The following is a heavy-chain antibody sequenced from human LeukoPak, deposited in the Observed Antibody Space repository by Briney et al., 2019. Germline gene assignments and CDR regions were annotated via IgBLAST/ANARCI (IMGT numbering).Heavy chain of an antibody. V-gene: IGHV5-51*01. CDR1: GYSFTSYW. D-gene: IGHD2-2*01. CDR3: ARGVPGYCSSTSCYAKYSFYYMDV. Sequence: GESLKISCKGSGYSFTSYWLGWVRQMPGKGLEWMGIIYPGDSDSRYNPSLQGRVTISADKSITTAYLQWSSLKASDTAIYYCARGVPGYCSSTSCYAKYSFYYMDVWSKGTAVTVS. CDR2: IYPGDSDS. J-gene: IGHJ6*03.